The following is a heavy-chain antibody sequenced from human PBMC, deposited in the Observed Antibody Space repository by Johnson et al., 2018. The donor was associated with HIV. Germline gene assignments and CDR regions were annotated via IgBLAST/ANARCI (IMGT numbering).Heavy chain of an antibody. Sequence: MQLVESGGGVVQPGGSLRLSCAASGFTFSSYGMHWVRQAPGKGLEWVANIKQDGSEKYYVDSVKGRFTISRDNAKNSLYLQMNSLRAEDTAVYYCARGGVVWSLWGMAFDIWGQGTMVTVSS. CDR3: ARGGVVWSLWGMAFDI. V-gene: IGHV3-7*01. J-gene: IGHJ3*02. D-gene: IGHD2-15*01. CDR2: IKQDGSEK. CDR1: GFTFSSYG.